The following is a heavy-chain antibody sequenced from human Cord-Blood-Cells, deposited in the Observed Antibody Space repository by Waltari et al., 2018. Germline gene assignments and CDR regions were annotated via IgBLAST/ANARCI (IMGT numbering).Heavy chain of an antibody. V-gene: IGHV4-34*01. Sequence: QVQLQQWGAGLLKPSETLSLTCAVYGGSFSGYYWSWIRQPPGKGLEWSGEINHSGSTNYNPSLKSRDTRSVDTSKIQFSLQLSSVTAADTAVYYCAESTVVTPAGPDDAFDIWGQGTMVTVSS. CDR3: AESTVVTPAGPDDAFDI. CDR2: INHSGST. CDR1: GGSFSGYY. J-gene: IGHJ3*02. D-gene: IGHD4-17*01.